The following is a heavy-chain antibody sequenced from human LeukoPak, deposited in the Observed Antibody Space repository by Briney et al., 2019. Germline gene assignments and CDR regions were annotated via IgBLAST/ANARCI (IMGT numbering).Heavy chain of an antibody. V-gene: IGHV4-39*02. Sequence: SETLSLTCTVSGGSISSSSYHWGWIRQPPGKGLEWIGSISYSGGTYYNPSLKSRVTISVDTSNNHFSLKLSSVTAADTAVYYCASRSSIWSGYQDTLYYFDSWGQGTLVTVSS. CDR2: ISYSGGT. D-gene: IGHD3-3*01. CDR3: ASRSSIWSGYQDTLYYFDS. CDR1: GGSISSSSYH. J-gene: IGHJ4*02.